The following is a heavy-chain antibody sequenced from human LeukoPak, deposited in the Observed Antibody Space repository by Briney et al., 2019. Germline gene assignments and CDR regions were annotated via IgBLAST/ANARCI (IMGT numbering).Heavy chain of an antibody. CDR1: GYTFTSYG. D-gene: IGHD3-3*01. J-gene: IGHJ4*02. V-gene: IGHV1-18*01. Sequence: ASVKVSCKASGYTFTSYGISWVRQAPGQGLEWMGWISAYNGNTNYGQKLQGRVTMTIDTSTSTAYMELRSLRSDDTAVYYCARDTNGEYYDFWSEFDYWGQGTLVTVSS. CDR2: ISAYNGNT. CDR3: ARDTNGEYYDFWSEFDY.